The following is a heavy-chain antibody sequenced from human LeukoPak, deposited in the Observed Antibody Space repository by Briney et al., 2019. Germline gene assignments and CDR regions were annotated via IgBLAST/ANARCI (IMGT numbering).Heavy chain of an antibody. D-gene: IGHD1-14*01. CDR3: ARIWRMVHHPEPTQDYYYYSDMDV. CDR2: IYPGDSDT. J-gene: IGHJ6*03. CDR1: GYSFTSYW. Sequence: GESLKISCKGFGYSFTSYWIGWVRQMPGKGLEWMGIIYPGDSDTRYSPSFQGQVTISADKSISTAYLQWSSLKASDTAMYYCARIWRMVHHPEPTQDYYYYSDMDVWGKGTTVTISS. V-gene: IGHV5-51*01.